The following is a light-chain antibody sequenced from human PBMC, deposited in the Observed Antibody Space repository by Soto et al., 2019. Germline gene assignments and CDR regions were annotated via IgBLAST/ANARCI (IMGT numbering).Light chain of an antibody. Sequence: EIVMTQSPVTLSVSPGERVTLSCRASQSVASDLAWYQQKPGQAPRLIIDGVYTRASGVPAPFSGSGSGAAFALTISSLQTDDFAIYYCQQYNDWPRSTFGGGTRVEIK. CDR3: QQYNDWPRST. CDR2: GVY. CDR1: QSVASD. J-gene: IGKJ4*01. V-gene: IGKV3-15*01.